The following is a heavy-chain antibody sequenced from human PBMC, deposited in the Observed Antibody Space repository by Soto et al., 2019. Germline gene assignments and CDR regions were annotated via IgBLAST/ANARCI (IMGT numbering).Heavy chain of an antibody. CDR1: GGSISSYY. Sequence: HVQLQESGPGLVKPSETLSLTCTVSGGSISSYYWNWIRQPPGKGLEWIGYIYYSGNTNYNPSLKSRVTISVDRSKNQFSLKLTSVTAADTAVYFCARDGSLMLRGFSFYNGMDVWGPGTTVTVSS. J-gene: IGHJ6*02. CDR2: IYYSGNT. D-gene: IGHD3-10*01. CDR3: ARDGSLMLRGFSFYNGMDV. V-gene: IGHV4-59*01.